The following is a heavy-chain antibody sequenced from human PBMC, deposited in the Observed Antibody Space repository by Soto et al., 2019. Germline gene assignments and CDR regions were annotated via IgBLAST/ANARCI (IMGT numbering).Heavy chain of an antibody. CDR3: TTASSSGYYYYGMDV. Sequence: GGSLRLSCAASGFTFSNAWMSWVRQAPGKGLEWVGRIKSKTDGGTTDYAAPVKGRFTISRDDSKNTLYLQMNSLKTEDTAVYYCTTASSSGYYYYGMDVWGQGTTVTVSS. D-gene: IGHD6-6*01. V-gene: IGHV3-15*01. J-gene: IGHJ6*02. CDR1: GFTFSNAW. CDR2: IKSKTDGGTT.